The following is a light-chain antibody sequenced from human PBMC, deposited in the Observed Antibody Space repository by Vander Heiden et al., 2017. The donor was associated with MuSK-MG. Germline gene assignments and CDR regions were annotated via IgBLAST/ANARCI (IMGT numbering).Light chain of an antibody. J-gene: IGLJ2*01. CDR1: TSDIGTYNF. CDR3: CSFASSISWI. Sequence: QSALTQPASVSGSPGQSITISCSGSTSDIGTYNFVSWYQQHPGKVPRLLIYGVSKRPSGVSNRFSGSKSGNTASLTISGLQAEDEADYYCCSFASSISWIFGGGTKLTVL. V-gene: IGLV2-23*02. CDR2: GVS.